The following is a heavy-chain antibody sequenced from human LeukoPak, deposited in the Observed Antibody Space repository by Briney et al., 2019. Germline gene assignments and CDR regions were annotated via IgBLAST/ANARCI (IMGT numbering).Heavy chain of an antibody. Sequence: PSETLSLTCTVSGGSISSSSYYWGWIRQPPGKGLEWIGSIYYSGSTYYNPSLKSRVTISVDTSKNQFSLKLSSVTAADTAVYYCARVGYLPHYYMDVWGKGTTVTISS. V-gene: IGHV4-39*07. CDR2: IYYSGST. J-gene: IGHJ6*03. CDR3: ARVGYLPHYYMDV. CDR1: GGSISSSSYY. D-gene: IGHD5-12*01.